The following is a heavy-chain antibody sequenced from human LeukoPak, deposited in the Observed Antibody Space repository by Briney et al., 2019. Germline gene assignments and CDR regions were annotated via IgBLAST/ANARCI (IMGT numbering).Heavy chain of an antibody. CDR2: IKQDGSEE. Sequence: TGGSLRLSCAASGFTFSDNLMTWDRQAQGKGLKWVATIKQDGSEEYYADSVRGRFTISRVNAENSLYLQMNSLRAEDTAVYHCTRGGYSTSWYWIYWGQGTLVTVSS. J-gene: IGHJ4*02. CDR1: GFTFSDNL. V-gene: IGHV3-7*03. D-gene: IGHD2-2*01. CDR3: TRGGYSTSWYWIY.